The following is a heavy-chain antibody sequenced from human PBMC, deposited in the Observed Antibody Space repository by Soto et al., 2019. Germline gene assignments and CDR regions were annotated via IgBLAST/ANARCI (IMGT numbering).Heavy chain of an antibody. CDR2: INPSGGST. D-gene: IGHD2-2*03. Sequence: GASVKVSCKASGYTFTGYYMHWVRQAPGQGLEWMGIINPSGGSTSYAQKFQGRVTMTTDTSTSTAYMELRSLRSDDTAVYYCARDFGYCSSTSCYVDAFDIWGQGTMVTVSS. J-gene: IGHJ3*02. CDR3: ARDFGYCSSTSCYVDAFDI. V-gene: IGHV1-46*01. CDR1: GYTFTGYY.